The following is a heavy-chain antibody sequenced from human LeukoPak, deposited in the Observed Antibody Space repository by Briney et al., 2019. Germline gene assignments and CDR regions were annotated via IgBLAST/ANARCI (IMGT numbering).Heavy chain of an antibody. CDR2: ISYSGST. V-gene: IGHV4-59*01. Sequence: SETLSLTCTVSGGSISSYYWSWIRQPPGKGLEWIGYISYSGSTNYNPSLKSRVTISVDTSKNQFSLKLSSVTAADTAVYYCAKDKGCSGGSCYSDDAFDIWGQGTLVTVSS. CDR3: AKDKGCSGGSCYSDDAFDI. CDR1: GGSISSYY. D-gene: IGHD2-15*01. J-gene: IGHJ3*02.